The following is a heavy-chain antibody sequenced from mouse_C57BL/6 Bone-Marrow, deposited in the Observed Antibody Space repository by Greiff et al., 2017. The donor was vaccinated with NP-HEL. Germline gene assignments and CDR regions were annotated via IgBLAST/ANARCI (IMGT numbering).Heavy chain of an antibody. D-gene: IGHD2-4*01. V-gene: IGHV1-5*01. CDR1: GYTFTSYW. J-gene: IGHJ4*01. CDR3: IRYDYDVAYAMDY. Sequence: SGTVLARPGASVKMSCKTSGYTFTSYWMHWVKQRPGQGLEWIGAIYPGNSDTSYNQKFKGKAKLTAVTSASTAYMELSSLTNEDSAVYYCIRYDYDVAYAMDYWGQGTSVTVSS. CDR2: IYPGNSDT.